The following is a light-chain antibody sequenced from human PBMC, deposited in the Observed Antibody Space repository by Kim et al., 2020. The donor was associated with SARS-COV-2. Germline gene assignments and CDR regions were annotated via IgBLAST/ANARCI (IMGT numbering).Light chain of an antibody. CDR1: QSLGNW. V-gene: IGKV1-5*01. CDR2: DAS. CDR3: QQYNDYPLT. Sequence: DIQLTQSPSTLSASVGDRVTITCRASQSLGNWLAWYQQKPGKTPNLLIYDASSLESGVPSRFSGSGSATEFTLTISSLQPDDFATYYCQQYNDYPLTCGGGTKVYIK. J-gene: IGKJ4*01.